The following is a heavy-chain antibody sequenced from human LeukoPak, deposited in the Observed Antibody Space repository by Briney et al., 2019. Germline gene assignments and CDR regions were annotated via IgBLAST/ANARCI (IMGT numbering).Heavy chain of an antibody. Sequence: ASVKVSCEASGYTFTSYGISWVRQAPGQGLEWMGWISAYNGNTNYAQKLQGRVTMTTDTSTSTAYMELRSLRSDDTAVYYCARAEYSSSSFLYYYYGMDVWGQGTTVTVSS. V-gene: IGHV1-18*01. D-gene: IGHD6-6*01. CDR3: ARAEYSSSSFLYYYYGMDV. CDR1: GYTFTSYG. J-gene: IGHJ6*02. CDR2: ISAYNGNT.